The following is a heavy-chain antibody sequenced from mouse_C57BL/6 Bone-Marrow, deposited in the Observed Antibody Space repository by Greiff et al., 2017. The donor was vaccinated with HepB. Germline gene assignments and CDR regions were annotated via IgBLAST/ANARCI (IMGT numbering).Heavy chain of an antibody. CDR1: GYTFTSYW. CDR2: IDPSDSET. Sequence: VQLQQPGAELVRPGSSVKLSCKASGYTFTSYWMHWVKQRPIQGLEWIGNIDPSDSETHYNQKFKDKATLTVDKSSSTAYMQLSSLTSEDSAVYYCARGNSNYVYYFDYWSQGTTLTVSS. D-gene: IGHD2-5*01. J-gene: IGHJ2*01. V-gene: IGHV1-52*01. CDR3: ARGNSNYVYYFDY.